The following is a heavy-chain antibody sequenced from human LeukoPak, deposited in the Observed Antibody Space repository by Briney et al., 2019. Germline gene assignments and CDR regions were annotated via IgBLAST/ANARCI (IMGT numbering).Heavy chain of an antibody. V-gene: IGHV1-46*01. J-gene: IGHJ4*02. CDR3: ARDVAKAVVVVPAAAYYFDY. CDR2: INPSGGST. Sequence: ASVKVSCKASGYTFTSYYMHWVRQAPGQGLEWMGIINPSGGSTSFAQKFQGRATMTRDTSTSTVYMELSSLRSEDTAVYYCARDVAKAVVVVPAAAYYFDYWGQGTLVTVSS. D-gene: IGHD2-2*01. CDR1: GYTFTSYY.